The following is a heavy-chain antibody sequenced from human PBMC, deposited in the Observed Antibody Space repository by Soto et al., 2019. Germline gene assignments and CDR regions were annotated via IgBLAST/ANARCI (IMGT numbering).Heavy chain of an antibody. V-gene: IGHV4-4*02. CDR2: VYRTGST. D-gene: IGHD6-13*01. CDR3: TRARATIAAAAIFDC. Sequence: QVQLQESGPGLVKPSGTLSLTCAVSGGSISTSYWWSWVRQPPGKGLEWIGEVYRTGSTNYNPSLESRLTISVDKSKNQFSMKLTSVTAADTAVYYCTRARATIAAAAIFDCWGQGTLVTVSS. CDR1: GGSISTSYW. J-gene: IGHJ4*02.